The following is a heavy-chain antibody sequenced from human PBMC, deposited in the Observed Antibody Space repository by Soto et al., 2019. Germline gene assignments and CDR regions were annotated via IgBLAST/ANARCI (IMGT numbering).Heavy chain of an antibody. Sequence: QVQLVQSGAEVKKPGASVKVSCKASGYTFTGYYMHWVLQAPGQGLEWMGWINPNSGGTNYAQKFQGWVTMTRDTSISKAYMEGSRLRSDDPAVYYCARDRIQLWSTISEDYYYYGMDVWGQGTTVTVSS. V-gene: IGHV1-2*04. CDR3: ARDRIQLWSTISEDYYYYGMDV. J-gene: IGHJ6*02. CDR2: INPNSGGT. D-gene: IGHD5-18*01. CDR1: GYTFTGYY.